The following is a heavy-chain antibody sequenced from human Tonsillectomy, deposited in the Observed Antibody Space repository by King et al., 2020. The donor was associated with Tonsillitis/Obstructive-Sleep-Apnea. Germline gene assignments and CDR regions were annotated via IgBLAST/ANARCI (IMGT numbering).Heavy chain of an antibody. D-gene: IGHD3/OR15-3a*01. V-gene: IGHV5-51*01. CDR3: AGHFWTSSYYYMDV. J-gene: IGHJ6*03. CDR1: GYSFTTYW. CDR2: IYPGDSDT. Sequence: VQLVESGAEVKQPGESLTISCKDSGYSFTTYWIGWVRQMPGKGLEWMGIIYPGDSDTRYSPSFQGQVTISADKSISTAYLQWSSLKASDTAMYYCAGHFWTSSYYYMDVWGKGTTVTVSS.